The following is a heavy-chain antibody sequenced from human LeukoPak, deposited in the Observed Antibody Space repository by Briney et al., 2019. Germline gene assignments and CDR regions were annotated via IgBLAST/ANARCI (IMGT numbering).Heavy chain of an antibody. V-gene: IGHV3-30*02. CDR2: IWYDGSNK. CDR3: AKGQSYYYDSSGYYWDIDY. D-gene: IGHD3-22*01. Sequence: PGGSLRLSCAASGFTFSSYGMHWVRQAPGKGLEWVAVIWYDGSNKYYADSVKGRFTISRDNSKNTLYLQMNSLRAEDTAVYYCAKGQSYYYDSSGYYWDIDYWGQGTLVTVSS. J-gene: IGHJ4*02. CDR1: GFTFSSYG.